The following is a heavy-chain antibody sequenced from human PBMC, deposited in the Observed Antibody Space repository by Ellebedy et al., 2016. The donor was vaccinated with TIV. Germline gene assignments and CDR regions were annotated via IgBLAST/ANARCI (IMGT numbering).Heavy chain of an antibody. CDR2: ITYHGSIN. CDR3: AKDGAFIAAETLGY. J-gene: IGHJ4*02. D-gene: IGHD3-16*01. CDR1: GFTFSTYG. Sequence: PGGSLRLSCAAPGFTFSTYGMHWVRQAPGKGLEWVADITYHGSINYYADSVKGRFTFSRDNSKNTLYLQMNSLRDEDTAVYYCAKDGAFIAAETLGYWGQGTRVTVSS. V-gene: IGHV3-30*18.